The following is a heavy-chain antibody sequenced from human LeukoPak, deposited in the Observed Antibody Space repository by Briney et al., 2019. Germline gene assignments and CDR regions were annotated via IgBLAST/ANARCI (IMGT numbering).Heavy chain of an antibody. Sequence: ASVKVSCKASGYTFSSYCIHWVRQAPGQGLEWMGKINPSGGSTTYAQKFQGRVTMTRDTSTTTVYMELSSLRSEDTAVHYCAKCRVSGSASADYWGQGTLVTVSS. CDR3: AKCRVSGSASADY. CDR2: INPSGGST. V-gene: IGHV1-46*01. D-gene: IGHD5/OR15-5a*01. CDR1: GYTFSSYC. J-gene: IGHJ4*02.